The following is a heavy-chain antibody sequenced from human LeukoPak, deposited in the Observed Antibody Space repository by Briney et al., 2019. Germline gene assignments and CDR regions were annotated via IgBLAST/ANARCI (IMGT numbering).Heavy chain of an antibody. CDR3: ARDESITGTSVDY. J-gene: IGHJ4*02. D-gene: IGHD1-20*01. V-gene: IGHV3-21*01. Sequence: GGSLRLSCAASEFSFSYLAINWVRQAPGKGLEWVSSISSSSSYIYYADSVKGRFTISRDNAKNSLYLQMNSLRTEDTAVYYCARDESITGTSVDYWGQGTLVTVSS. CDR2: ISSSSSYI. CDR1: EFSFSYLA.